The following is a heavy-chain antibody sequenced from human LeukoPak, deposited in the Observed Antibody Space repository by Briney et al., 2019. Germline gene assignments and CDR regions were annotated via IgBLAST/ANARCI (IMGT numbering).Heavy chain of an antibody. Sequence: GGSLRLSCAASGFTFSSYSMNWVRQAPGKGLEWVSSISSSSSYIYYADSVKGRFTISRDNAKNSLYLQMNSLRAEDTALYYCAKDISASYRSPGFDYWGQGTLVTVSS. CDR3: AKDISASYRSPGFDY. CDR1: GFTFSSYS. CDR2: ISSSSSYI. V-gene: IGHV3-21*04. D-gene: IGHD5-18*01. J-gene: IGHJ4*02.